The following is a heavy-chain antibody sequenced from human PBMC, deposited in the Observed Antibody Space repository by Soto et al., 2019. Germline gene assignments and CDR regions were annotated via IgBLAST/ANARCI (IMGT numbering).Heavy chain of an antibody. J-gene: IGHJ5*02. D-gene: IGHD3-22*01. CDR2: INAGNGNT. CDR3: AREALKYYYDSSGYYGPGPTNWFDP. CDR1: GYTFTSYA. V-gene: IGHV1-3*01. Sequence: ASVKVSCKDSGYTFTSYAMHWVRQAPGQRLEWMGWINAGNGNTKYSQKFQGRVTITRDTSASTAYMELSSLRSEDTAVYYCAREALKYYYDSSGYYGPGPTNWFDPWGQGTLVTVS.